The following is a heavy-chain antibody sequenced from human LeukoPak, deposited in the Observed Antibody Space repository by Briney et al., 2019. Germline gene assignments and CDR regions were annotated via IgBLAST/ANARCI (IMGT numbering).Heavy chain of an antibody. V-gene: IGHV3-74*01. J-gene: IGHJ4*02. D-gene: IGHD4-17*01. CDR2: INSDGSST. CDR3: ARDVDYGDSVDY. CDR1: GFTFSSYW. Sequence: PGGSLRLPCAASGFTFSSYWMNWVRQAPGQELVWVSRINSDGSSTSYADSVKGRFTISRDNAKNTLYLQMNSLRAEDTAVYYCARDVDYGDSVDYWGQGTLVTVSS.